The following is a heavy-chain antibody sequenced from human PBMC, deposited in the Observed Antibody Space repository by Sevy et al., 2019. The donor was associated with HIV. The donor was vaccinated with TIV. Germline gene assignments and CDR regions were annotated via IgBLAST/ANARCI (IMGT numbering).Heavy chain of an antibody. J-gene: IGHJ4*02. CDR1: GFTFSSYW. V-gene: IGHV3-7*01. CDR2: INRDGSTK. Sequence: GGSLRLSCAASGFTFSSYWMTWVRQAPGKGLEWVANINRDGSTKNYVDSVKGRFTISRDNAKNSLYLEMNNLRAEDTAVYYCARDDRPSGWLFDYWGQGTLVTVSS. D-gene: IGHD6-19*01. CDR3: ARDDRPSGWLFDY.